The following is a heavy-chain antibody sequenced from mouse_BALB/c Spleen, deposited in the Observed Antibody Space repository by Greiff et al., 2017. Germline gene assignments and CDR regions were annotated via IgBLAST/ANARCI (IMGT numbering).Heavy chain of an antibody. CDR2: ISYDGSN. CDR3: AREIYYYGSRESPFAY. J-gene: IGHJ3*01. D-gene: IGHD1-1*01. V-gene: IGHV3-6*02. CDR1: GYSITSGYY. Sequence: EVHLVESGPGLVKPSQYLSLTCSVTGYSITSGYYWNWIRQFPGNKLEWMGYISYDGSNNYNPSLKNRISITRDTSKNQFFLKLNSVTTEDTATYYCAREIYYYGSRESPFAYWGQGTLVTVSA.